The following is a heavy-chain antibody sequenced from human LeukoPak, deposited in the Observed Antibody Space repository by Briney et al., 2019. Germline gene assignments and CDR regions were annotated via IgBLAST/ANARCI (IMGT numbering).Heavy chain of an antibody. V-gene: IGHV3-11*01. CDR2: ISRSGSTK. D-gene: IGHD3-9*01. J-gene: IGHJ4*02. CDR3: AVSVRFERVWHYFNN. Sequence: GGSLRLSCAASGFTFSDYNMRWIRQAPGKGLEWVSSISRSGSTKYYADSVKGRFTISRDNAKNSLFLQMNSLRAEDTAVYYCAVSVRFERVWHYFNNWGQGTLVTVSS. CDR1: GFTFSDYN.